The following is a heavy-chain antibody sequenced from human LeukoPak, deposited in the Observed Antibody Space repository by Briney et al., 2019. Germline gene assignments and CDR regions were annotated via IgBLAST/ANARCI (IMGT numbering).Heavy chain of an antibody. J-gene: IGHJ4*02. D-gene: IGHD6-13*01. Sequence: GASVKVSYKASGYTFTSYAISWLRQAPGQGLEWMGWISAYNDNTHYAQKFQGRVTMTTDTSTSTAYMDLRSLRSDDTAVYFCARTSAYGSSWHSYRGQGTLVTVSS. CDR1: GYTFTSYA. CDR2: ISAYNDNT. CDR3: ARTSAYGSSWHSY. V-gene: IGHV1-18*01.